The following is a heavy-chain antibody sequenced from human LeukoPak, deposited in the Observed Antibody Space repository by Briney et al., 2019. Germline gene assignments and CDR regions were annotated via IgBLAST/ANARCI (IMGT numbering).Heavy chain of an antibody. CDR2: INHSGST. J-gene: IGHJ3*02. CDR3: AGGIFGVVINAFHI. D-gene: IGHD3-3*01. V-gene: IGHV4-34*01. CDR1: GGSFSGYY. Sequence: SETLSLTSAVYGGSFSGYYWSWIRQPPGKGLEWIGEINHSGSTNYNPSLKSRVTISVDTSKTQFSLKLTSVTAADTAVYYCAGGIFGVVINAFHIWGQGTMVTVSS.